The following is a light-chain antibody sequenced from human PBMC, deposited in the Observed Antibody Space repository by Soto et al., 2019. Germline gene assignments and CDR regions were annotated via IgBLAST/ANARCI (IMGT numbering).Light chain of an antibody. Sequence: SVLTQPASVSGSPGQSITFSCTGTSSDVGGYNYVSWYQQHPGKAPKLMIYDVSNRPSGVSNRFSGSKSGNTASLTISGLQAEDEADYYCSSYTSSSTWVFGTGTKVTVL. J-gene: IGLJ1*01. CDR1: SSDVGGYNY. CDR3: SSYTSSSTWV. V-gene: IGLV2-14*01. CDR2: DVS.